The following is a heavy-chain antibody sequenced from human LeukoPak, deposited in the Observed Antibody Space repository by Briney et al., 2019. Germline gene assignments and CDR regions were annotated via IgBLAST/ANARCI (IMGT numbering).Heavy chain of an antibody. Sequence: PSETLSLTCTVSGGSISSYYWSWIRQPPGKGLEWIGYIYYSGSTNYNPSLKSRVTISVDTSKNQFSLKMNSMTAADTAVYYCARGGGPPSYLDYWGQGTLVTVSS. D-gene: IGHD3-16*01. CDR1: GGSISSYY. V-gene: IGHV4-59*01. CDR2: IYYSGST. J-gene: IGHJ4*02. CDR3: ARGGGPPSYLDY.